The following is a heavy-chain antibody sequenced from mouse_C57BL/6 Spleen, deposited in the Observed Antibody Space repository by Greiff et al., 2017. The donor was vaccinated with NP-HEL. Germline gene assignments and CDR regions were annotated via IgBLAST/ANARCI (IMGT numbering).Heavy chain of an antibody. CDR1: GYTFTSYW. J-gene: IGHJ3*01. V-gene: IGHV1-74*01. D-gene: IGHD1-1*01. Sequence: VQLQQSGAELVKPGASVKVSCKASGYTFTSYWMHWVQQRPGQGLEWIGSIHPYDSYTNYNQKFKGKATLTVDKSSSTAYMQLSSLTSEDSAVYYCAISYYYGSSFFAYWGQGTLVTVSA. CDR2: IHPYDSYT. CDR3: AISYYYGSSFFAY.